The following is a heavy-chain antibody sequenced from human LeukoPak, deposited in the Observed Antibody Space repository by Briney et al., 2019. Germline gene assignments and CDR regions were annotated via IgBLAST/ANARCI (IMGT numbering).Heavy chain of an antibody. CDR2: IKQDGSEK. D-gene: IGHD3-3*01. Sequence: PGKSLRLSCAASGFSFSTYGIHWVRQAPGKGLEWVANIKQDGSEKYYVDSVKGRFTISRDNAKNSLYLQMNSLRAEDTAVYYCARDQAWSGYSHYWGQGTLVTVSS. J-gene: IGHJ4*02. V-gene: IGHV3-7*01. CDR3: ARDQAWSGYSHY. CDR1: GFSFSTYG.